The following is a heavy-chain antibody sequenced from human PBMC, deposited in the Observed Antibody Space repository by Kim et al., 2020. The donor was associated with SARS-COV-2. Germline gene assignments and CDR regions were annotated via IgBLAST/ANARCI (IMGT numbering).Heavy chain of an antibody. J-gene: IGHJ4*02. CDR2: T. D-gene: IGHD5-12*01. Sequence: TNYNPSLTSLVTIAVDTSKNQFSLKLSSVTAADTAVYYCARAGVAVLFDYWGQGTLVTVSS. CDR3: ARAGVAVLFDY. V-gene: IGHV4-59*01.